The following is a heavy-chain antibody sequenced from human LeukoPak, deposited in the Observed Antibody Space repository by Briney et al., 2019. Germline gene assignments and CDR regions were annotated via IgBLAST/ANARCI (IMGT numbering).Heavy chain of an antibody. Sequence: PGGSLRLSCAASGFIFSNYAMSWVRQAPGKGREWVANIKQDGSEKNYVDSVKGRFTISRDNAKNSLYLQMNSLRAEDTAVYYCAREAGDSSGWYNWFDPWGQGTLVTVSS. CDR3: AREAGDSSGWYNWFDP. V-gene: IGHV3-7*01. CDR2: IKQDGSEK. D-gene: IGHD6-19*01. J-gene: IGHJ5*02. CDR1: GFIFSNYA.